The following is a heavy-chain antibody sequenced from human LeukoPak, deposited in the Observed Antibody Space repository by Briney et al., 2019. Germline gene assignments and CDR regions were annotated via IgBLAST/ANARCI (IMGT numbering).Heavy chain of an antibody. CDR1: GFTFSSYW. D-gene: IGHD6-19*01. Sequence: PGGSLRLSCAASGFTFSSYWTYWVRHAPGKGLVWVSRINSDGSTINYADSVKGRFTISRDNAKNTLYLQMSSLRAEDTAVYFCAGSIAVAGLDYWGQGTLVTVSS. CDR2: INSDGSTI. V-gene: IGHV3-74*01. CDR3: AGSIAVAGLDY. J-gene: IGHJ4*02.